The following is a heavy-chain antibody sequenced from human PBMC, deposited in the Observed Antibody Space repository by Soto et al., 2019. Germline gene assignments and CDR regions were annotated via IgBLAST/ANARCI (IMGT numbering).Heavy chain of an antibody. CDR3: ARHWSAGTPNWFDP. CDR1: GGSISSSSYY. Sequence: SETLSLTCTVSGGSISSSSYYWGWIRQPPGKGLEWIGSIYYSGSTYYNPSLKSRVTISVDTSKNQFSLKLSSVTAADTAVYYCARHWSAGTPNWFDPWGQGTLVTVSS. D-gene: IGHD6-13*01. J-gene: IGHJ5*02. CDR2: IYYSGST. V-gene: IGHV4-39*01.